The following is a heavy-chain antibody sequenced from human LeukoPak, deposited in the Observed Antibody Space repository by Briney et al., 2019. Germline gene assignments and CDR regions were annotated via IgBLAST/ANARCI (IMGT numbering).Heavy chain of an antibody. CDR3: AKDVFRWAFDI. V-gene: IGHV3-48*03. D-gene: IGHD5-24*01. CDR1: GFTFSSYE. J-gene: IGHJ3*02. CDR2: ISSGGSTI. Sequence: GGSLRLSCAASGFTFSSYEMNWVRQAPGKGLEWVSYISSGGSTIYYADSVRGRFTISRDNAKNSLYLQMNSLRAEDTAVYFCAKDVFRWAFDIWGQGTMVTVSS.